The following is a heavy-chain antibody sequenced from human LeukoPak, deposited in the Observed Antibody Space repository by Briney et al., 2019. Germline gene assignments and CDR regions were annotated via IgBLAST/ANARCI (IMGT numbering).Heavy chain of an antibody. V-gene: IGHV3-7*01. D-gene: IGHD1-26*01. Sequence: PGGSLRLSCAASGFTFSSYLMSWVRQAPGKGLEWVANIKQDGSEKYYVDSVKGQFTISRDNAKNSLYLQMNSLRAEDTAVYYCARDGRVTVGATRYGYWGQGTLVTVSS. J-gene: IGHJ4*02. CDR2: IKQDGSEK. CDR3: ARDGRVTVGATRYGY. CDR1: GFTFSSYL.